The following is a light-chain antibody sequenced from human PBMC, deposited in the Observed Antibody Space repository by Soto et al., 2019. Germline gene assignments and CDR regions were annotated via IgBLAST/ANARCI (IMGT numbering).Light chain of an antibody. V-gene: IGKV4-1*01. J-gene: IGKJ2*01. Sequence: DIVMTQSPDSLAVSLGERATINCKSSQTVLYSSNNNNYLAWYQQKPGQPPKLLIYWASTREFGVPDRFSGSGSGTDFTLTISSLQAEDVAVCYCQQYYSTPFTFGQGTKLEIK. CDR3: QQYYSTPFT. CDR2: WAS. CDR1: QTVLYSSNNNNY.